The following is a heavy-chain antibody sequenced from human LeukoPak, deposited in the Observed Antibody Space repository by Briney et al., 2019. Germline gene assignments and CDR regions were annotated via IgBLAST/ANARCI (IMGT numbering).Heavy chain of an antibody. CDR3: ARGTQLWFNYYYYYGMDV. V-gene: IGHV1-8*01. CDR1: GYTFTSYD. D-gene: IGHD5-18*01. J-gene: IGHJ6*02. Sequence: ASVKVSCKASGYTFTSYDINWVRQATGQGLEWMGWMNPNSGNTGYAQKFQARVTMTRNTSISTAYMELSSLRSEDTAVYYCARGTQLWFNYYYYYGMDVWGQGTTVTVSS. CDR2: MNPNSGNT.